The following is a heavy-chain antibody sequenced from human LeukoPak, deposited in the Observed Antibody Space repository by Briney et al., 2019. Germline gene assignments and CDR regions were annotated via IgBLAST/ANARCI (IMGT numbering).Heavy chain of an antibody. Sequence: ASVEVSCKASGYTFTSYDINWVRQATGQGLEWMGWMNPNSGNTGYAQKFQGRVTMTRNTSISTAYMELSSLRSEDTAVYCCARVGVRFLEWLYYWGQGTLVTVSS. J-gene: IGHJ4*02. D-gene: IGHD3-3*01. CDR1: GYTFTSYD. CDR2: MNPNSGNT. V-gene: IGHV1-8*01. CDR3: ARVGVRFLEWLYY.